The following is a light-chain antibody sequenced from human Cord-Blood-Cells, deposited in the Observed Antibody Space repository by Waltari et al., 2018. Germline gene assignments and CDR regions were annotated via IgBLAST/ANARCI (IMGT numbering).Light chain of an antibody. CDR2: DVS. J-gene: IGLJ1*01. CDR3: CSYAGSYTYV. V-gene: IGLV2-11*01. CDR1: SSDAGGYKY. Sequence: QSVLTQPRPVSGSPGQSVTIPCTGTSSDAGGYKYVSWYQQHPGKAPKLMIYDVSKRPSGVPDRFSGSKSGNTASLTISGLQAEDEADYYCCSYAGSYTYVFGTGTKVTVL.